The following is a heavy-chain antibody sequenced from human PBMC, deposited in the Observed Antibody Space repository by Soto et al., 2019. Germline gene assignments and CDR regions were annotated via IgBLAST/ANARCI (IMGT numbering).Heavy chain of an antibody. D-gene: IGHD3-3*01. CDR1: GGSISSGDYY. Sequence: QVQLQESGPGLVKPSQTLSLTCTVSGGSISSGDYYWSWIRQPPGKGLEWIGYIYYSGSTYYNPSLKSXXTXSXXTSKNQFSLKLSSVTAADTAVYYCASRAWSGSPDYWGQGTLVTVSS. CDR3: ASRAWSGSPDY. CDR2: IYYSGST. V-gene: IGHV4-30-4*01. J-gene: IGHJ4*02.